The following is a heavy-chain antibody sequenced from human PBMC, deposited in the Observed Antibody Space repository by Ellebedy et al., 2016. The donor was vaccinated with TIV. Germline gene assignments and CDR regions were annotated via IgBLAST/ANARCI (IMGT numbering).Heavy chain of an antibody. D-gene: IGHD6-13*01. CDR2: ISSNGGST. V-gene: IGHV3-64*01. Sequence: GESLKISCAASGFTFSSYAMHWVRQAPGKGLEYVSAISSNGGSTYYANSVKGRFTISRDNSKNTLYLQMGSLRAEDMAVYYCARESGGYSSSWGAFDIWGQGTMVTVSS. J-gene: IGHJ3*02. CDR3: ARESGGYSSSWGAFDI. CDR1: GFTFSSYA.